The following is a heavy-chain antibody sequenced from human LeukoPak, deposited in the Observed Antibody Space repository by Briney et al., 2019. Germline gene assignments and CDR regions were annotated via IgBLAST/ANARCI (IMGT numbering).Heavy chain of an antibody. CDR2: IKQGGSEK. J-gene: IGHJ4*02. Sequence: GGGLRLSRAASLFTLSIYFICGVPDAPGKGRERGSNIKQGGSEKYSVDSVKGRFTMSRDNAKNSLHLQSNSLRAEDTAVYYCARMGTMIVVVGDYYFVYWGEGALVTASP. V-gene: IGHV3-7*01. CDR1: LFTLSIYF. D-gene: IGHD3-22*01. CDR3: ARMGTMIVVVGDYYFVY.